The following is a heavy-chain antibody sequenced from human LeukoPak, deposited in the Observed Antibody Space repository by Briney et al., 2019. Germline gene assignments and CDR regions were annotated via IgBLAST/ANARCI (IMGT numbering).Heavy chain of an antibody. Sequence: SETLSLTCTVSGGSISSSSYYWGWIRQPPGKGLEWIGSIYYSGSIYYNPSLKSRVSISVDTSKNQFSLKLGSVTAADTAVYYCARAPYAITMIVVVITHFEYWGQGTLVTVSS. D-gene: IGHD3-22*01. CDR1: GGSISSSSYY. V-gene: IGHV4-39*07. J-gene: IGHJ4*02. CDR2: IYYSGSI. CDR3: ARAPYAITMIVVVITHFEY.